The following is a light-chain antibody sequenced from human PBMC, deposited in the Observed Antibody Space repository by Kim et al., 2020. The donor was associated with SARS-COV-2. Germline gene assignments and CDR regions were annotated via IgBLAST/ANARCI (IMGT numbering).Light chain of an antibody. CDR2: RAS. J-gene: IGKJ2*01. CDR3: QHYSRFPYT. Sequence: ATVGDRVTITCRASENIGTWLAWYQQKPGRAPSLRIYRASTLESGVPSRFSGTGSGTEFSLSNTSLQPDDCATYYCQHYSRFPYTFGQGTKLEI. V-gene: IGKV1-5*03. CDR1: ENIGTW.